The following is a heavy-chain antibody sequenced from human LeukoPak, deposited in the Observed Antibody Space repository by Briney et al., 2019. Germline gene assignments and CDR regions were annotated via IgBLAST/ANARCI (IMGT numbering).Heavy chain of an antibody. J-gene: IGHJ3*02. CDR1: GFTFSDYY. D-gene: IGHD2-2*01. V-gene: IGHV3-11*04. CDR3: ARDSEYCSSTSCYSDAFDI. CDR2: ISSSGSTI. Sequence: PGGSLRLSCAASGFTFSDYYMSWIRQAPGKGLEWVSYISSSGSTIYYADSVKGRFTISRDNSKNTLYLQMNSLRAEDTAGYYCARDSEYCSSTSCYSDAFDIWGQGTMVTVSS.